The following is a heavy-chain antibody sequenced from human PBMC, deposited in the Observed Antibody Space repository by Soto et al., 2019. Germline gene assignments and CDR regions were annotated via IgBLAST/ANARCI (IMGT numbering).Heavy chain of an antibody. Sequence: VGSLRLSCASSVFTFSSYAMSCVRHSPGKWLEWVSGISGSGGSTYYADPVKGRFTISRDNSKNTLYLQVNSLRAEDTALYYCAKEFMVRGVPPLSFGMDVGGHVTTVTV. CDR2: ISGSGGST. D-gene: IGHD3-10*01. CDR3: AKEFMVRGVPPLSFGMDV. J-gene: IGHJ6*02. CDR1: VFTFSSYA. V-gene: IGHV3-23*01.